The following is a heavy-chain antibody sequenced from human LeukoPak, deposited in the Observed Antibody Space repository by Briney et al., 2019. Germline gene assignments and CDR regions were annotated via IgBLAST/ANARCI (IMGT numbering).Heavy chain of an antibody. Sequence: PGGSLRLSCAASGFTFSSYAMHWVRQAPGKGLEWVAVISYDGYNIYYADSVKGRLTISRDTSKNTLHLQMNSLRTEDTAMYYCARDPGMTVLGVVLMTVTLNMWGQGTMVTVSS. J-gene: IGHJ3*02. CDR3: ARDPGMTVLGVVLMTVTLNM. CDR1: GFTFSSYA. D-gene: IGHD3-3*01. V-gene: IGHV3-30*04. CDR2: ISYDGYNI.